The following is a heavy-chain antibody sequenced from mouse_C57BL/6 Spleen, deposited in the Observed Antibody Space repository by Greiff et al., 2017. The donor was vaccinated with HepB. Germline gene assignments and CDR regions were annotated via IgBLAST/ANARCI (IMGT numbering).Heavy chain of an antibody. CDR1: GSPLTSYW. V-gene: IGHV1-69*01. D-gene: IGHD2-4*01. CDR3: ARGNDYDGAPFAY. J-gene: IGHJ3*01. CDR2: IDPSDSYT. Sequence: QQPPASLFLPGASFQLSCKASGSPLTSYWINWVKQRPGQVTEWIGEIDPSDSYTNYNQKFKGKSTLTVDKSSSTAYMQLSSLTSEDSAVYYCARGNDYDGAPFAYWGQGTLVTVSA.